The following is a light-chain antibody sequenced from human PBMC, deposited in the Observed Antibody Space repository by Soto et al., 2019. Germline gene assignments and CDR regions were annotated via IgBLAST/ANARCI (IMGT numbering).Light chain of an antibody. CDR1: SSDVGGYYS. CDR3: SSYTSSSTDV. J-gene: IGLJ1*01. CDR2: DVT. Sequence: QSALTQPASVSGSPGQSITISCTGTSSDVGGYYSVSWYQQHPGKAPKLMIYDVTNRPSGVSNRFSGSKSGNTASLTISGLQAEGEAEYYCSSYTSSSTDVFGTGTKLTVL. V-gene: IGLV2-14*01.